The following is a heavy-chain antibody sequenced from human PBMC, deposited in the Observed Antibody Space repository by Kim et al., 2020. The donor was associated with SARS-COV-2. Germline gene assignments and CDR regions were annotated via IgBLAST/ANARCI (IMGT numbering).Heavy chain of an antibody. Sequence: GGSLRLSCAASGFTFSSYNMYWVRQAPGKGLEWVAIISYDGSNEYYADSVKGRFTISRDNSKNTLYLQMHSLRGDDTAIYYCARGGPYNLLYYYMAVWGKGTTVTVSS. V-gene: IGHV3-30-3*01. CDR3: ARGGPYNLLYYYMAV. CDR1: GFTFSSYN. J-gene: IGHJ6*03. D-gene: IGHD1-1*01. CDR2: ISYDGSNE.